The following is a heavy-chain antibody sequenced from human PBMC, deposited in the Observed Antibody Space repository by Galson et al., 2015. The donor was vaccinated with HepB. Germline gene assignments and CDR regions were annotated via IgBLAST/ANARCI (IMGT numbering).Heavy chain of an antibody. J-gene: IGHJ5*02. CDR3: AKAAYCSGGSCYSGWFDP. Sequence: SLRLSCAASGFTFSSYGMHWVRQAPGKGLEWVAVISYDGSNKYYADSVKGRFTISRDNSKNTLYLQMNSLRAEDTAVYYCAKAAYCSGGSCYSGWFDPWGQGTLVTVPS. V-gene: IGHV3-30*18. D-gene: IGHD2-15*01. CDR2: ISYDGSNK. CDR1: GFTFSSYG.